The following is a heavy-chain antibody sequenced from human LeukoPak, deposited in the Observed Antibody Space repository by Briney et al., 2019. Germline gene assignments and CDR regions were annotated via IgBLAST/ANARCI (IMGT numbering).Heavy chain of an antibody. Sequence: GGSLRLSCAASGFTFDDYAMHWVRQAPGKGLEWVSGISWKSGSIGYADSVKGRFTISRDNAKNSLYLQMNRLRVEDTALYYCANIPRRLTSVAGEAIDIWGQGTMVTVSS. V-gene: IGHV3-9*01. CDR3: ANIPRRLTSVAGEAIDI. D-gene: IGHD4-23*01. CDR1: GFTFDDYA. CDR2: ISWKSGSI. J-gene: IGHJ3*02.